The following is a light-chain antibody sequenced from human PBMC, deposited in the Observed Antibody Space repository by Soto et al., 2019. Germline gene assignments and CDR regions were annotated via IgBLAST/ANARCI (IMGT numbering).Light chain of an antibody. CDR2: AAS. V-gene: IGKV3-20*01. CDR3: QQQGT. Sequence: EIVLTQSPGTLSLSPGERATLSCRASRSLSSSYVVWYQQKPGQAPRLLIYAASRRATGIPDRFSGSGSATEFTLTNSRFEHEDFAVYYCQQQGTFGQGTKLEIK. J-gene: IGKJ2*01. CDR1: RSLSSSY.